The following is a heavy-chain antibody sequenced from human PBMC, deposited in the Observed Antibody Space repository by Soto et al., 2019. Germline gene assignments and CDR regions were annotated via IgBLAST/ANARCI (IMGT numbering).Heavy chain of an antibody. CDR3: ARDGLEGYYYYYVMDV. D-gene: IGHD3-3*01. CDR1: GGSISSYY. V-gene: IGHV4-59*01. Sequence: TLSLTCPVSGGSISSYYWSWIRQPPGKGLEWIGYIYYSGSTNYNPSLKSRVTISVDTSKNQFSLKLSSVTAADTAVYYCARDGLEGYYYYYVMDVWGQGTTGTVS. J-gene: IGHJ6*02. CDR2: IYYSGST.